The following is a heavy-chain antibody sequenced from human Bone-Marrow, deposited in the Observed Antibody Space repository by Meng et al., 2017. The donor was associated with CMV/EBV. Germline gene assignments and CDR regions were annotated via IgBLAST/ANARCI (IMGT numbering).Heavy chain of an antibody. V-gene: IGHV3-30*04. CDR2: ISYDGNNK. Sequence: GESLKISCAASGFTFSSYAMHWVRQAPGKGLEWVAVISYDGNNKYYADSVKGRFTISRDNARNSVYLQMDSLRTEDTALYYCAKDGRRNSDYPYFDSWGQGTLVTVSS. J-gene: IGHJ4*02. CDR1: GFTFSSYA. D-gene: IGHD2/OR15-2a*01. CDR3: AKDGRRNSDYPYFDS.